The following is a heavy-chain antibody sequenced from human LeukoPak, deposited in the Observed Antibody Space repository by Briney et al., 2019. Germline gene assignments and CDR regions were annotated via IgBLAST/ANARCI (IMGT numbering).Heavy chain of an antibody. CDR3: ARDGTDFWSGYYEGNWFDP. CDR1: GYTFTSYY. D-gene: IGHD3-3*01. J-gene: IGHJ5*02. Sequence: ASVKVSCKASGYTFTSYYMHWVRQAPGQGLEWMGIINPSGGSTSYARKFQGRVTMTRDTSTSTVYMELSSLRSEDTAVYYCARDGTDFWSGYYEGNWFDPWGQGTLVTVSS. CDR2: INPSGGST. V-gene: IGHV1-46*01.